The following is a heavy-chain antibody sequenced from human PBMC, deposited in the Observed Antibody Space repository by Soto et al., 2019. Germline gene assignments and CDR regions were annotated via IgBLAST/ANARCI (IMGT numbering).Heavy chain of an antibody. CDR1: GGSISSGGYY. D-gene: IGHD3-3*01. J-gene: IGHJ5*02. V-gene: IGHV4-31*03. Sequence: QVQLQESGPGLVKPSQTLSLTCTVSGGSISSGGYYWSWIRQHPGKGLEWIGSIYYSGSTYYNPSLKSRLTISVDTSKNQFSLKLSSVTAADTAVYYCARAAYYDFWSGFKGQNWFDPWGQGTLVTVSS. CDR2: IYYSGST. CDR3: ARAAYYDFWSGFKGQNWFDP.